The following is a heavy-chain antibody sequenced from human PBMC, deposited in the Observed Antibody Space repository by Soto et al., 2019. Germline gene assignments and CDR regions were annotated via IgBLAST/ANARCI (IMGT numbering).Heavy chain of an antibody. J-gene: IGHJ4*02. CDR1: GFTFSSYW. CDR2: INSDGSIT. Sequence: EVQLVESGGGLVQPGGSLRLSCAASGFTFSSYWMHWVRQAPGKGLVWVSRINSDGSITNSADSVKGRFTISRDNAKNTPYLQMNSLRAEDTAVYYCTRISHSSGHSWGQGTLVTVSS. D-gene: IGHD6-19*01. CDR3: TRISHSSGHS. V-gene: IGHV3-74*01.